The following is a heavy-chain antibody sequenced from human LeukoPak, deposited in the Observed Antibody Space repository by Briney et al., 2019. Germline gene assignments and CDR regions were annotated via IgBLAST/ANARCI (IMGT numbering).Heavy chain of an antibody. V-gene: IGHV1-2*02. Sequence: ASVKVSCKASGYTFTGYYMHWVRQTPGQGLEWMGWINPNSGGTNYAQKFQGRVTMTRDTSISTAYMELSRLRSDDTAVYYCAREAPSTKLRYMDVWGKGTTVTVSS. CDR2: INPNSGGT. CDR3: AREAPSTKLRYMDV. D-gene: IGHD2-21*01. CDR1: GYTFTGYY. J-gene: IGHJ6*03.